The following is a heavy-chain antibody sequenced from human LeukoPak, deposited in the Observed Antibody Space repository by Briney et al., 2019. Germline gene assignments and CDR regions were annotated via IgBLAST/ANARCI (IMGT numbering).Heavy chain of an antibody. D-gene: IGHD3-22*01. CDR3: ARNPDCYDSSGLFDY. CDR2: TYYRSKWYN. Sequence: SQTLSLTCAISGDSVSSNSAAWNWIRQSPSRGLEWLGRTYYRSKWYNDYAVSVKSRITINPDASKNQFSLQLNSVTPEDTAVYYCARNPDCYDSSGLFDYWGQGTLVTVSS. J-gene: IGHJ4*02. V-gene: IGHV6-1*01. CDR1: GDSVSSNSAA.